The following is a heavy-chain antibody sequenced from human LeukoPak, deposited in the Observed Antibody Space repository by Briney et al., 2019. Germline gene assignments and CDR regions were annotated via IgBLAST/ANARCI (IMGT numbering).Heavy chain of an antibody. D-gene: IGHD2-15*01. V-gene: IGHV3-9*01. CDR3: AKEKDIVVVVAATRHYYYYMDV. CDR1: GFTFDDYA. Sequence: PGRSLRLSCAASGFTFDDYAMHWVRQAPGKGLEWVSGISWNSGSIGYADSVKGRFTISSDNAKNSLYLQMNSLRAEDTALYYCAKEKDIVVVVAATRHYYYYMDVWGKGTTVTVSS. J-gene: IGHJ6*03. CDR2: ISWNSGSI.